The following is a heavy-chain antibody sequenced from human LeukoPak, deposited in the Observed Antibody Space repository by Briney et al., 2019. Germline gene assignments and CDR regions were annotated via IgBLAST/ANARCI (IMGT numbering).Heavy chain of an antibody. J-gene: IGHJ4*02. V-gene: IGHV3-23*01. Sequence: GGSLRLSCAASGSTFSSYAMGWVRQAPGKGLEWVSAISGSGGSTYYADSVKGRFTISRDNSKNTLYLQMNSLRAEDTAVYYCAKGGYGGIVVVVAATQPNYSDYWGQGTLVTVSS. CDR2: ISGSGGST. D-gene: IGHD2-15*01. CDR1: GSTFSSYA. CDR3: AKGGYGGIVVVVAATQPNYSDY.